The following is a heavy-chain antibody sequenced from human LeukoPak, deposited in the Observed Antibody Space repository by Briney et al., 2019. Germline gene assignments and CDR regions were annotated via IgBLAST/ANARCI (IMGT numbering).Heavy chain of an antibody. CDR1: EFSFSSHS. J-gene: IGHJ3*02. D-gene: IGHD3-16*01. V-gene: IGHV3-21*01. Sequence: PGGSLRLSCAASEFSFSSHSMNWVRQAPGKGLEWVSTINSSGDYTCYADSVKGRFTISRDNAKNSLYLQKNSLRAEDTAVYYCARDGMITAYAFDIWGQGTMVTVSS. CDR2: INSSGDYT. CDR3: ARDGMITAYAFDI.